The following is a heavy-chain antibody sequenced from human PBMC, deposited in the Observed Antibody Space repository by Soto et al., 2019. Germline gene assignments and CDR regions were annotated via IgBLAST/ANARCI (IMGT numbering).Heavy chain of an antibody. D-gene: IGHD1-1*01. J-gene: IGHJ5*01. CDR3: SKNGTTWFAS. V-gene: IGHV1-18*01. Sequence: QVQLVQSGPELKKPGASVKVSCKTSGYSFHNSGMSWVRQAPGQRLEWVGWISVVNGYTNYGQKFQGRVIMTTDTFTSTAYMELRGLRSVDTAMYNCSKNGTTWFASWGQGTPVTVSS. CDR2: ISVVNGYT. CDR1: GYSFHNSG.